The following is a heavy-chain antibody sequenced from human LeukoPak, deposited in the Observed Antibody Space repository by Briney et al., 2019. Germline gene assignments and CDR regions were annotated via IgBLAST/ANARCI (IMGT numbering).Heavy chain of an antibody. V-gene: IGHV3-33*03. J-gene: IGHJ4*02. CDR2: IWHDGSNK. CDR3: ANNFDY. Sequence: PGGSLRLSCATSGFTFSNYGMHCVRQAPGKGLEWLAVIWHDGSNKYYADSVKGRFTVSRDNSKNTLYLQMNSLRAEDTAVYYCANNFDYWGQGALVTVSS. CDR1: GFTFSNYG.